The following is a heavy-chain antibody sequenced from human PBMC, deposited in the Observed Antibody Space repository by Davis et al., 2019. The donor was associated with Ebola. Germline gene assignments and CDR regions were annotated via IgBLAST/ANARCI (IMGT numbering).Heavy chain of an antibody. J-gene: IGHJ4*02. Sequence: GGSLRLSCAASGFAVDSRYLIWVRQAPGKGLEWVSSIYSGDNRNYADSVKGRCTISRDSSKNTLYLQISSLRAEDTATYYCASYNDWSQGTLVTVSS. V-gene: IGHV3-53*01. CDR2: IYSGDNR. D-gene: IGHD5-24*01. CDR3: ASYND. CDR1: GFAVDSRY.